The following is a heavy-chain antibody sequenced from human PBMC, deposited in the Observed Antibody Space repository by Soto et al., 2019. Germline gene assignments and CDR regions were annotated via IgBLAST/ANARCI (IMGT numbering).Heavy chain of an antibody. Sequence: PPEKLSLTYTVSGASIRSTDYFWSWIRQAPGKGLEWIGYVYYTGSTYYNPSLMSRLTISVDTSKNQFSLKLTSVTAAETAVYYCVRTAIQGAVAPHWFHRWGQGTQGTVS. J-gene: IGHJ5*02. V-gene: IGHV4-30-4*01. CDR1: GASIRSTDYF. D-gene: IGHD2-21*02. CDR3: VRTAIQGAVAPHWFHR. CDR2: VYYTGST.